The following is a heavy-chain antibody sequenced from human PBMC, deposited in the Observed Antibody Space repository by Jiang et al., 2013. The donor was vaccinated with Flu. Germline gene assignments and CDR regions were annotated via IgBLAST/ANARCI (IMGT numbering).Heavy chain of an antibody. CDR2: GST. D-gene: IGHD3-10*01. J-gene: IGHJ4*02. CDR3: ARDFYDSGSYSDY. V-gene: IGHV1-46*01. Sequence: GSTTYAQKFQGRVTMTTDTSTSTVYMVLSSLTSEDTAVYYCARDFYDSGSYSDYWGQGTLVTVSS.